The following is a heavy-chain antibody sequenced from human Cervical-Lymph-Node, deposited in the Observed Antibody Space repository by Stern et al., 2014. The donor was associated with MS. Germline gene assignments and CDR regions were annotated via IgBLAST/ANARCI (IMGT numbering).Heavy chain of an antibody. V-gene: IGHV4-39*02. CDR2: GSYGGLP. CDR3: ARGVTAVTNYVPNWCFDL. Sequence: QLQLQESGPGLVKPSETLSLTCTVSGGSITNRDYWGWIRQSPGKGLEWIGSGSYGGLPYYRPSLKTRPTISIDTSRNQFFLRLNSVTATDTAVYFCARGVTAVTNYVPNWCFDLWGRGTLVTVSS. D-gene: IGHD4-11*01. CDR1: GGSITNRDY. J-gene: IGHJ2*01.